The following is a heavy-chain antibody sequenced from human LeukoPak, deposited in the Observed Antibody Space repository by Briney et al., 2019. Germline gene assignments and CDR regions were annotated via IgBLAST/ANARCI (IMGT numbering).Heavy chain of an antibody. CDR3: VIGGEIGLDY. J-gene: IGHJ4*02. D-gene: IGHD3-16*01. Sequence: GGSLRLSCAASGYRFSTSDMHWVRQGSGRGREWVSSIASTGETYYAPSVKGRFTISRENAKNSLYLQMNSLRGGDTAIYHCVIGGEIGLDYWGQGTLVTVSS. CDR1: GYRFSTSD. CDR2: IASTGET. V-gene: IGHV3-13*01.